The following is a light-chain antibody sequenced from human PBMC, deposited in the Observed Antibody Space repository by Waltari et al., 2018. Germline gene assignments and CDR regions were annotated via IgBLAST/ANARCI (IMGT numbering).Light chain of an antibody. J-gene: IGLJ3*02. CDR3: CSYAGRATWA. V-gene: IGLV2-11*01. Sequence: QSALTQPRSVSWSPGHSVTISCTGTSSDVGGYDYVSWYQQYPGKAPKLVIYDVSKRPSGVPDRFSGSKSGNTASLTISGLQAEDEADYNCCSYAGRATWAFGGGTKLTVL. CDR2: DVS. CDR1: SSDVGGYDY.